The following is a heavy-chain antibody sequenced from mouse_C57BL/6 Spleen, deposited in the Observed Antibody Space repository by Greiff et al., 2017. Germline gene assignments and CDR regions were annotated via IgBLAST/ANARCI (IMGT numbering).Heavy chain of an antibody. CDR2: ISDGGSYT. Sequence: DVKLVESGGGLVKPGGSLKLSCAASGFTFSSYAMSWVRQTPEKRLEWVATISDGGSYTYYPDNVKGRFTISRDNAKNNLYLQMSHLKSEDTAMYYCARAYYSNRGFAYWGQGTLVTVSA. CDR3: ARAYYSNRGFAY. J-gene: IGHJ3*01. V-gene: IGHV5-4*03. D-gene: IGHD2-5*01. CDR1: GFTFSSYA.